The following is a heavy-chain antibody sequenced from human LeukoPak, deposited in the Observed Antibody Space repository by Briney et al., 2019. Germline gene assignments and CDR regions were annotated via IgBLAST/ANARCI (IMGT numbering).Heavy chain of an antibody. V-gene: IGHV4-30-4*08. D-gene: IGHD3-3*01. Sequence: SETPSLTCTVSGGSISSGDYYWSWIRQPPGKGLEWIGYIYYSGSTYYNPSLKSRVTISVDTSKNQFSLKLSSVTAADTAVYYCARVWSGYEAFDIWGQGTMVTVSS. CDR2: IYYSGST. CDR3: ARVWSGYEAFDI. CDR1: GGSISSGDYY. J-gene: IGHJ3*02.